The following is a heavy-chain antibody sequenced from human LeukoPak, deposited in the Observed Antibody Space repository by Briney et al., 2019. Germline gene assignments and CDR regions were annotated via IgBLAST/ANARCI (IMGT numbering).Heavy chain of an antibody. J-gene: IGHJ4*02. D-gene: IGHD6-19*01. Sequence: ASVKVSCKASGGTFSSYAISWVRQAPGQGLEWMGGIIPIFGTANYAQEFQGRVTITADESTSTAYMELSSLRSEDTAVYYCARAPGIAVAGIDFDYWGQGTLVTVSS. CDR2: IIPIFGTA. CDR1: GGTFSSYA. V-gene: IGHV1-69*13. CDR3: ARAPGIAVAGIDFDY.